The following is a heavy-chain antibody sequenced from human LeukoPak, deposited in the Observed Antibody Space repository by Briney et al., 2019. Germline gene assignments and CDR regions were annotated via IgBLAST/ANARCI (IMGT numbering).Heavy chain of an antibody. J-gene: IGHJ3*02. CDR1: GYTLTELS. V-gene: IGHV1-24*01. D-gene: IGHD3-22*01. Sequence: GVSVKVSCKVSGYTLTELSMHWVRQAPGKGLEWMGGFDPEDGETIYAQKFQGRVTMTEDTSTDTAYMELSSLRSEDTAVYYCATGGRYYDRPGFDIWGQGTMVTVSS. CDR2: FDPEDGET. CDR3: ATGGRYYDRPGFDI.